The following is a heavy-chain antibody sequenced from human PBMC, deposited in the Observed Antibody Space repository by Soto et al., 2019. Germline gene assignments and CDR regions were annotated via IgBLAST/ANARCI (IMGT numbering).Heavy chain of an antibody. CDR3: ARGFSRRYYGSGSYYNVLQNWFDP. CDR1: GGSFSGYY. J-gene: IGHJ5*02. CDR2: INHSGST. Sequence: SETLSLTCAVYGGSFSGYYWSWIRQPPGKGLEWIGEINHSGSTNYSPSLKSRVTISVDTSKNQFSLKLSSVTAADTAVYYCARGFSRRYYGSGSYYNVLQNWFDPWGQGTLVTVSS. D-gene: IGHD3-10*01. V-gene: IGHV4-34*01.